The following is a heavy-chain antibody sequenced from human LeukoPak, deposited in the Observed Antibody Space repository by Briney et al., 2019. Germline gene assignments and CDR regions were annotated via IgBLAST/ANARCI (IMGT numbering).Heavy chain of an antibody. Sequence: GALRLSCAASGFTFSNEWMHWGRQAPGKGVEWVCRIKRKTDGGTADYAAPVKGRFTISRDDSRNTLWLQMNSLKTEDTAVYYCTTGVGYYYDSGTFGWGQGTLVTVSS. CDR2: IKRKTDGGTA. V-gene: IGHV3-15*01. D-gene: IGHD3-22*01. J-gene: IGHJ4*02. CDR1: GFTFSNEW. CDR3: TTGVGYYYDSGTFG.